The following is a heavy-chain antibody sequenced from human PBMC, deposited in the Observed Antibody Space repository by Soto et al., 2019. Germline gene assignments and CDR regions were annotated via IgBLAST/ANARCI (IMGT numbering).Heavy chain of an antibody. CDR2: ISQSGNT. Sequence: SETLSLTCSIYSGSFSGYYWSWIRQPPGKGLEWIGEISQSGNTNYSPSLKSRVPISIDTSKKQFSLNLASVSAADTAVYYCARAPKVSGSSQTRPDFWGQGTLVTVSS. D-gene: IGHD6-6*01. V-gene: IGHV4-34*01. CDR1: SGSFSGYY. J-gene: IGHJ4*02. CDR3: ARAPKVSGSSQTRPDF.